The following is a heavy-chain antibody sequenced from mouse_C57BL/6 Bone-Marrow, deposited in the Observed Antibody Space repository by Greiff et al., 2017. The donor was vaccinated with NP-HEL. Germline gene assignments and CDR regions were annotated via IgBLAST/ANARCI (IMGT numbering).Heavy chain of an antibody. CDR2: IDPSDSYT. D-gene: IGHD2-5*01. Sequence: QVQLQQPGAELVRPGTSVKLSCKASGYTFTSYWMHWVKQRPGQGLEWIGVIDPSDSYTNYNQKFKGKATLTVDTSSSTAYMQLSSLTSEDSAVYSCARGGYSNYVFAYWGQGTLVTVSA. CDR3: ARGGYSNYVFAY. V-gene: IGHV1-59*01. CDR1: GYTFTSYW. J-gene: IGHJ3*01.